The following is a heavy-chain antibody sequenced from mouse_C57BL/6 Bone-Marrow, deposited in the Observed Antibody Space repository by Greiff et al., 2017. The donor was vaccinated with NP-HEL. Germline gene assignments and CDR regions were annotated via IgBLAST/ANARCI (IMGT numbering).Heavy chain of an antibody. V-gene: IGHV1-7*01. J-gene: IGHJ3*01. CDR2: INPSSGYT. CDR1: GYTFTSYW. Sequence: QVQLQQSGAELAKPGASVKLSCKASGYTFTSYWMHWVKQRPGQGLEWIGYINPSSGYTKYNQKFKDKATLTADKSSSTAYMQLSSLTSEDSAVYYCAIETAQAPAAYWGQGTLVTVSA. D-gene: IGHD3-2*02. CDR3: AIETAQAPAAY.